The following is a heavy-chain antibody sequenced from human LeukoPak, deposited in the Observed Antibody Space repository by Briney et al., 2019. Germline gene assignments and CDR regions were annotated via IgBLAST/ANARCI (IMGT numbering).Heavy chain of an antibody. CDR1: GFTFSSYT. CDR3: ARRRYNWNAIDY. J-gene: IGHJ4*02. CDR2: ITTGDGNT. V-gene: IGHV3-23*01. D-gene: IGHD1-20*01. Sequence: GGSLRLSCTASGFTFSSYTMTWVRQAPGKGLKWVSTITTGDGNTYYADSVKGRFTVSRDDSKNTLYLQMNSLRAEDTAVYYCARRRYNWNAIDYWGQGTLVTVSS.